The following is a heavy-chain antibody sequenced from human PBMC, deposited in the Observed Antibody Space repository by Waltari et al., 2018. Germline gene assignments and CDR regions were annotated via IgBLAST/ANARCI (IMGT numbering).Heavy chain of an antibody. V-gene: IGHV3-7*01. CDR1: GFSFTGYW. D-gene: IGHD3-22*01. CDR3: ARATYYYDNSGRGAFDI. J-gene: IGHJ3*02. CDR2: IKQDGSEK. Sequence: EGQLVESGGGFVQPGGSLRLSCEASGFSFTGYWMSWVRQAPGRGLEWVANIKQDGSEKSYVDAVKGRFTVSRDNAKKSLFLEMNSLRGEDTAVYYCARATYYYDNSGRGAFDIWGQGTRVTVSS.